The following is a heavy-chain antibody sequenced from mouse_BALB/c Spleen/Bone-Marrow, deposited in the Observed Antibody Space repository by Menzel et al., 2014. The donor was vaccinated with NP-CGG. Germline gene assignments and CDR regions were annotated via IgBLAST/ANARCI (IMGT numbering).Heavy chain of an antibody. CDR2: IYPSDSYT. V-gene: IGHV1-69*02. CDR1: GYTFTSYW. Sequence: QVQLQQSGAELVRPGASVKLSCKASGYTFTSYWINWGKQRPGQGLEWIGNIYPSDSYTNYNQKFKDKATLTVDKSSSTAYMQLSSPTSEDSAVYYCTRTYDYDEGGFDYWGQGTTLTVSS. CDR3: TRTYDYDEGGFDY. J-gene: IGHJ2*01. D-gene: IGHD2-4*01.